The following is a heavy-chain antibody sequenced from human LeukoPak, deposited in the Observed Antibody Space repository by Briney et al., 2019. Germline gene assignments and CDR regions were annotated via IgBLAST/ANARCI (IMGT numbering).Heavy chain of an antibody. V-gene: IGHV4-31*03. CDR1: GGSISSGVYY. CDR2: IYHSGST. D-gene: IGHD5-24*01. J-gene: IGHJ4*02. CDR3: ARDKGDGYNYWLFDH. Sequence: EASETLSLTCTVSGGSISSGVYYWTWIRQLPGKGLEWIGYIYHSGSTYYNPSLKSRVSMSVDTSKNQFSLRLTSVTAADTAVYYCARDKGDGYNYWLFDHWGQGTLVTVSS.